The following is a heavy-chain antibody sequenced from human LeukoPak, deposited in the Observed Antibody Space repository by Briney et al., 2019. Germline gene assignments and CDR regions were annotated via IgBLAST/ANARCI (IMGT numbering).Heavy chain of an antibody. CDR1: GGTFNSYA. CDR2: ITAIFRTT. V-gene: IGHV1-69*13. CDR3: ARHSGYHSIMYLDY. J-gene: IGHJ4*02. D-gene: IGHD3-22*01. Sequence: GAPVKVSCKTSGGTFNSYAISWVRQAPGQGLEWMGGITAIFRTTNYAQKFQGRVTITADESMSTVYMELSSLRSEDTAVYYCARHSGYHSIMYLDYWGQGTLVTVSS.